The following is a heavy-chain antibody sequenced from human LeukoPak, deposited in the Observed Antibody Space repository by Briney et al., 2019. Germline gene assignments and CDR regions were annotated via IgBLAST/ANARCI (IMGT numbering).Heavy chain of an antibody. Sequence: PGGSLRLSCAASGFTFSSYSMNWVRQAPGKGLEWVSSISSSSSYIYYAGSVKGRFTISRDNAKNSLYLQMNSLRAEDTAVYYCARDLIVGATGAGYYWGQGTLVTVSS. V-gene: IGHV3-21*01. D-gene: IGHD1-26*01. J-gene: IGHJ4*02. CDR1: GFTFSSYS. CDR3: ARDLIVGATGAGYY. CDR2: ISSSSSYI.